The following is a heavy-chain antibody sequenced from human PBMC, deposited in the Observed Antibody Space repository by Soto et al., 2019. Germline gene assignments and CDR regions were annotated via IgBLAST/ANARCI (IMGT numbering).Heavy chain of an antibody. D-gene: IGHD4-17*01. CDR3: ARCVFCDYVPPLDH. J-gene: IGHJ4*02. V-gene: IGHV1-18*01. CDR2: ISVYNGHT. CDR1: GYTFSSYG. Sequence: QVHLMQSGAEVKSPGASVRVSCKASGYTFSSYGVSWVRQAPGQGLEFMGWISVYNGHTKYAQKFQGRVTMTTDFSTSTAYMELRSLRSADTAGYFCARCVFCDYVPPLDHWGQGTLVTVSA.